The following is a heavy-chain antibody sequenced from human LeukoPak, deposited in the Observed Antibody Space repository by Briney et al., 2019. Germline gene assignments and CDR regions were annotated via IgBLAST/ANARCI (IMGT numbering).Heavy chain of an antibody. CDR2: IGTASDT. Sequence: GGSLRLSCAASGFTFSSFDMHWVRQPTGQGLEWVSTIGTASDTYYPGSVEGRFTLSRDNAKNSLYLQMNSLTSGDTAVYYCARGPPRGKYYYMDVWGKGTTVTVSS. CDR3: ARGPPRGKYYYMDV. J-gene: IGHJ6*03. D-gene: IGHD1-1*01. V-gene: IGHV3-13*01. CDR1: GFTFSSFD.